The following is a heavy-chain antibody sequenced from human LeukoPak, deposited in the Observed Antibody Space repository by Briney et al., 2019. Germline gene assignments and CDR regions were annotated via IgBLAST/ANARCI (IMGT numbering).Heavy chain of an antibody. Sequence: PGGSLRLSCAASGFRFSIAWMSWVRQAPGKGLEWVGRIKEKADGGTTDYAAPVTGRFTISRDDSKNMLFLQMNSLKTEDTAVYYCTTDSRQLTTTYYFDYWGQGALVTVSS. CDR3: TTDSRQLTTTYYFDY. D-gene: IGHD1-1*01. V-gene: IGHV3-15*01. CDR1: GFRFSIAW. J-gene: IGHJ4*02. CDR2: IKEKADGGTT.